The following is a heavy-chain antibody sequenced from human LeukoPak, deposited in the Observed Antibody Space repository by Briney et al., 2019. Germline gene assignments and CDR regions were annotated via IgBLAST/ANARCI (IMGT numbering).Heavy chain of an antibody. CDR3: ARQGFCSSTSCQSRASDI. CDR2: IYPGDSDT. CDR1: GYSFTSYW. V-gene: IGHV5-51*01. D-gene: IGHD2-2*01. Sequence: GESLKISCKGSGYSFTSYWIGWVRQMPGKGLEWMGIIYPGDSDTRYSPSFQGQVTISADKSTSTAYLQWSSLKASDTAKYYCARQGFCSSTSCQSRASDIWGQGTMVTVSS. J-gene: IGHJ3*02.